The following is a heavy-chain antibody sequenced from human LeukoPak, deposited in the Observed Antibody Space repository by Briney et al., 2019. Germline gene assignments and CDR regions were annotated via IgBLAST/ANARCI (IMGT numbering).Heavy chain of an antibody. V-gene: IGHV4-38-2*02. CDR1: GYSISSGYY. D-gene: IGHD1-26*01. Sequence: SETPSLTCVVSGYSISSGYYWGWIRQPPGKGLEWIGSIYHSGSTYYNPSLKSRVTISVDTSKNQFSLKLSSVTAADTAVYYCARDPKWGDAFDIWGQGTMVTVSS. CDR3: ARDPKWGDAFDI. CDR2: IYHSGST. J-gene: IGHJ3*02.